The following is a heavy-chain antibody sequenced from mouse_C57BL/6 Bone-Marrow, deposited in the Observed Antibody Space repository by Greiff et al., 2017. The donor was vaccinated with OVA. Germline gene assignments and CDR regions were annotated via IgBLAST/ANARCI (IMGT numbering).Heavy chain of an antibody. Sequence: QVQLQQSGPGLVAPSQSLSITCTVSGFSLTSYGVDWVRPSPGKGLEWLGVIWGVGSTNYNSALKSRLSISKDNSKSQVFLKMNSLQTDDTAMYYCATGLLGYAMDYWGQGTSVTVSS. CDR1: GFSLTSYG. CDR3: ATGLLGYAMDY. D-gene: IGHD2-10*01. CDR2: IWGVGST. V-gene: IGHV2-6*01. J-gene: IGHJ4*01.